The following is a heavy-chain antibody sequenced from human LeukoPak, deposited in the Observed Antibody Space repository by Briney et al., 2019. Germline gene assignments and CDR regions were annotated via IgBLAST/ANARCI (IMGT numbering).Heavy chain of an antibody. J-gene: IGHJ4*02. Sequence: SGGSLRLSCAASGFTFSDYYMSWIRQAPGKGLEWVSYISSSGSTIYYADSVKGRFTISRDNAKNSLYLQMNSLRAEDTAVYYCARVGYSSGWLPPASLDYWGQGTLVTVPS. CDR2: ISSSGSTI. CDR1: GFTFSDYY. CDR3: ARVGYSSGWLPPASLDY. V-gene: IGHV3-11*01. D-gene: IGHD6-19*01.